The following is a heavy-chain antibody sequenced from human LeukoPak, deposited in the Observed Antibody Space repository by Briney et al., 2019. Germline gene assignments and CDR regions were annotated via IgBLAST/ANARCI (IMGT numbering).Heavy chain of an antibody. J-gene: IGHJ4*02. CDR2: IIPIFGTA. V-gene: IGHV1-69*01. CDR3: ARDGASGYSLITFDY. Sequence: SVKVSCKASGGTFSSYAISWVRQAPGQGLEWMGGIIPIFGTANYAQKFQGRVTITADESTSTACMELSSLRSEDTAVYYCARDGASGYSLITFDYWGQGTLVTVSS. CDR1: GGTFSSYA. D-gene: IGHD2-15*01.